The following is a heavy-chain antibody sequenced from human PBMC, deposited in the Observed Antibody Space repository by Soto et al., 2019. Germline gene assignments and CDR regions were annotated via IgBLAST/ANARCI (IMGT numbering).Heavy chain of an antibody. Sequence: GGSLRLSCAASGFTFSSYGMHWVRQAPGKGLEWVAVIWYDGSNKYYADSVKGRFTISRDNSKNTLYLQMNSLRAEDTAVYYCARDFGSGYSKDAFDIWGQGTMVTVSS. CDR3: ARDFGSGYSKDAFDI. V-gene: IGHV3-33*01. D-gene: IGHD6-13*01. CDR2: IWYDGSNK. CDR1: GFTFSSYG. J-gene: IGHJ3*02.